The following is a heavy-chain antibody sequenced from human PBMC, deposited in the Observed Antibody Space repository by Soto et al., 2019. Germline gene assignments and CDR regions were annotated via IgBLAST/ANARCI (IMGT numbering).Heavy chain of an antibody. CDR2: IYYGGST. J-gene: IGHJ4*02. D-gene: IGHD3-22*01. CDR3: ARVRREYDNSGPVDY. Sequence: QLQLQESGSGLVKPSQTLSLTCAVSGGSISSGDFSWNWIRQPPGKGLEYIGYIYYGGSTYYNPSLQSAVTMTVDRSRNQFSLILISVTAADTAVYYCARVRREYDNSGPVDYWGQGTLVTVSS. CDR1: GGSISSGDFS. V-gene: IGHV4-30-2*01.